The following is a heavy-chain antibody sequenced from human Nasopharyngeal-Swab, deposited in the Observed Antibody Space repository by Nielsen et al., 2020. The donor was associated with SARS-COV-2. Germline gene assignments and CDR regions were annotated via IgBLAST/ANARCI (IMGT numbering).Heavy chain of an antibody. D-gene: IGHD2-2*01. J-gene: IGHJ6*02. V-gene: IGHV3-9*01. Sequence: GGSLRLSCAASGFTFDDYAMHWVRQAPGKGLEWVSGISWNSGSIGYADSVKGRFTISRDNAKNSLYLQMNSLRAEDTALYYCAKTLNPYCSSTSCHSGGMDVWGQGTTVTVSS. CDR2: ISWNSGSI. CDR1: GFTFDDYA. CDR3: AKTLNPYCSSTSCHSGGMDV.